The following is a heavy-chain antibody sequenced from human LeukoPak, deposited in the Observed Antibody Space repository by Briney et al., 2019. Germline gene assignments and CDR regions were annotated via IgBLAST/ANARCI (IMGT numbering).Heavy chain of an antibody. J-gene: IGHJ6*02. CDR3: AGIPPGYCTNGVCHKGMDV. V-gene: IGHV1-2*02. Sequence: ASVKVSCKASGYTFTGYYMHWVRQAPGQGLEWMGWINPNSGGTNYAQKFQGRVTMTRDTSISTAYMELSRLRSDDTAVYYCAGIPPGYCTNGVCHKGMDVWGQGTTVTVSS. D-gene: IGHD2-8*01. CDR2: INPNSGGT. CDR1: GYTFTGYY.